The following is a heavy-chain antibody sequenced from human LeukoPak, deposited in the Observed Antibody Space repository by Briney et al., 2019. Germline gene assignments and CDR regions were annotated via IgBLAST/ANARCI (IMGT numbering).Heavy chain of an antibody. D-gene: IGHD3-22*01. J-gene: IGHJ4*02. CDR1: GGSISSGDYY. CDR2: MSHSGST. CDR3: ARHHLYDSSGDGRYYFDY. Sequence: SETLSLTCTVSGGSISSGDYYWGWIRQPTGKGLEWIGSMSHSGSTYYNPSLKSRVTISVDTSKNQFSVKLSSVTAADTAVYYCARHHLYDSSGDGRYYFDYWGQGTLVTVSS. V-gene: IGHV4-39*01.